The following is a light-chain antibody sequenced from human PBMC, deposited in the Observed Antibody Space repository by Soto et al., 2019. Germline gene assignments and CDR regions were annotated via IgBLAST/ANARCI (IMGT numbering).Light chain of an antibody. J-gene: IGKJ1*01. CDR3: QQSYSTPWT. CDR2: AAS. CDR1: QTISSW. Sequence: IPMTPSPSTLSGSVGDRVTITFRASQTISSWLAWYQQKSDKAPKLLIYAASSLQSGVPSRFSGSGSGTDYTLTINRLQPEDFATYYCQQSYSTPWTFGQGTKVDIK. V-gene: IGKV1-39*01.